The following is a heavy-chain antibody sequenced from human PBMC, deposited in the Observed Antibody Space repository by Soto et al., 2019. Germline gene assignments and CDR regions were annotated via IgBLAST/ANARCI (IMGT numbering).Heavy chain of an antibody. CDR1: GGSISSYY. D-gene: IGHD6-19*01. J-gene: IGHJ3*02. CDR3: ARVSAIAVADHAFDI. V-gene: IGHV4-59*01. CDR2: IYYSGST. Sequence: SETLSLTCTVSGGSISSYYWSWIRQPPGKGLEWIGYIYYSGSTNYNPSLKSRVTISVDTSKNQFSLKLSSVTAADTAVYYCARVSAIAVADHAFDIWGQGTMVTVSS.